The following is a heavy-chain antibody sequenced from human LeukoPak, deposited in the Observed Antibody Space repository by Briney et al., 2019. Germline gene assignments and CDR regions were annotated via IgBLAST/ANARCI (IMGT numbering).Heavy chain of an antibody. D-gene: IGHD5-12*01. Sequence: PGGALRLSCAASGFTLSSHYMSWVRQAPGAGLEWASVIYSGGSIDYADFVKGRFTISRDTSKNTLYLQMNSLRAEDTAVYYCARWKGDSRNFEYWGQGTLVSVSS. CDR1: GFTLSSHY. CDR2: IYSGGSI. CDR3: ARWKGDSRNFEY. J-gene: IGHJ4*02. V-gene: IGHV3-53*01.